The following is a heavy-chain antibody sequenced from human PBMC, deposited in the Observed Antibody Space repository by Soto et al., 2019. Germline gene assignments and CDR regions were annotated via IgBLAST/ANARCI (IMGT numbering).Heavy chain of an antibody. J-gene: IGHJ6*02. CDR3: AKDAGGSSSWYGMDV. D-gene: IGHD6-13*01. CDR1: GFTFSSYG. Sequence: GGSLRLSCAASGFTFSSYGMHWVRQAPGKGLEWVAVISYDGSNKYYADSVKGRFTISRDNSKNTLYLQMNSLRAEDTAVYYCAKDAGGSSSWYGMDVWGQGTTVTVSS. V-gene: IGHV3-30*18. CDR2: ISYDGSNK.